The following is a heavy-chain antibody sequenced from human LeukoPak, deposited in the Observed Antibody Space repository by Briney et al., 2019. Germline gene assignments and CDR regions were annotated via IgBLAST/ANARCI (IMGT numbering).Heavy chain of an antibody. CDR3: AGEDVSRSDSDAFDI. V-gene: IGHV3-33*01. Sequence: GGSLRLSCAASGFTFSTYAMHWVRQAPDKGLEWVALIWDDGTNRHADSVKGRFTISRDNSKSTVYLQMNSLRAEDAAVYYCAGEDVSRSDSDAFDIWGQGTMVTVSS. CDR1: GFTFSTYA. D-gene: IGHD3-3*01. J-gene: IGHJ3*02. CDR2: IWDDGTNR.